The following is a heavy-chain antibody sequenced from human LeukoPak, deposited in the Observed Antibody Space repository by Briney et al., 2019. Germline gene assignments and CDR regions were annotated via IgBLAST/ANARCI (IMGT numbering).Heavy chain of an antibody. CDR3: ARGGGLLRYFDSKKKNWFDP. Sequence: SETLSLTCAVYGGSFSGYYWSWIRQPPGKGLEWIGEINHSGSTNYNPSLKSRVTISVDTSKNQFSLKLSSVTAADTAVYYCARGGGLLRYFDSKKKNWFDPWGQGTLVTVSS. J-gene: IGHJ5*02. D-gene: IGHD3-9*01. CDR1: GGSFSGYY. CDR2: INHSGST. V-gene: IGHV4-34*01.